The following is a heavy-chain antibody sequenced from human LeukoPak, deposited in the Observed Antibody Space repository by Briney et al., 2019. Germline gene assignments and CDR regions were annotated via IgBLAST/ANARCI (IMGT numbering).Heavy chain of an antibody. V-gene: IGHV3-9*01. J-gene: IGHJ4*02. CDR1: GFTFDDYA. D-gene: IGHD3-10*01. CDR3: AKVKYYYGSGED. CDR2: ISWNSGSI. Sequence: PGGSLRLSCAASGFTFDDYAMHWVRQAPGKGLEWVSGISWNSGSIGYADSVKGRFTISRDNAKNSLYLQMNSLRAEDTALYYCAKVKYYYGSGEDWGQGTLVTVSS.